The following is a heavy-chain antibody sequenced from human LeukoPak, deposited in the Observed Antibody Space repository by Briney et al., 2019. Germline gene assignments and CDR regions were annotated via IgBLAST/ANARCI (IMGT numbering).Heavy chain of an antibody. J-gene: IGHJ1*01. CDR2: ISAYNGNT. Sequence: ASVKVSCKSSGYTFTNYGIIWVRQAPGQGLEWMGWISAYNGNTNYAQKLQGRVTMTTDTSTSTAYMELRSLRSDDTAVYHCARAYGDNAEYFQHWGQGTLVTVSS. CDR3: ARAYGDNAEYFQH. CDR1: GYTFTNYG. V-gene: IGHV1-18*01. D-gene: IGHD4-17*01.